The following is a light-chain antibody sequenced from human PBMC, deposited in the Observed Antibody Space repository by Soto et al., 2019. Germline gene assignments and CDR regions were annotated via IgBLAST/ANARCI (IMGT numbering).Light chain of an antibody. CDR2: GAS. CDR1: QSFSSSY. J-gene: IGKJ3*01. Sequence: EIVLTQSPGTLSLSPGERATLSCRASQSFSSSYLAWYQQKPGQAPRLLIYGASSRATGIPDRFSGSGSGTYFTLTISSPEPEDFTVYYCQHYGSALFTFGPGTKVDVK. V-gene: IGKV3-20*01. CDR3: QHYGSALFT.